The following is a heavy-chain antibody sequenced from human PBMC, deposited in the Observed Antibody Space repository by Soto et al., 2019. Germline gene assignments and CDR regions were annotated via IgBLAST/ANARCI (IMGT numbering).Heavy chain of an antibody. V-gene: IGHV3-30*18. CDR3: AKDGGSSSLSLNY. CDR2: ISYDGSNK. Sequence: PGGSLRLSCAASGFTFSSYGMHWVRQAPGKGLEWVAVISYDGSNKYYADSVKGRFTISRDNSKNTLYLQMNSLRAEDTAVYYCAKDGGSSSLSLNYWGQGTLVTVSS. D-gene: IGHD6-6*01. J-gene: IGHJ4*02. CDR1: GFTFSSYG.